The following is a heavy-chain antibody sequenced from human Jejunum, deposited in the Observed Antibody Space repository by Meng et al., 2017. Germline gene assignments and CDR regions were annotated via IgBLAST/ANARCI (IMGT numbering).Heavy chain of an antibody. V-gene: IGHV2-5*02. D-gene: IGHD6-13*01. CDR2: IYWDDDK. J-gene: IGHJ6*02. CDR1: GFSLSTSGTS. CDR3: KYSAAIEGSSWPPTYYPSYYGVDV. Sequence: SGPTLVKPTQTLTLTCSFSGFSLSTSGTSVGWIRQPPGKALEWVALIYWDDDKRYSPSLENRLTITKDTSKNQVVLTLTNMDPVDTATYYCKYSAAIEGSSWPPTYYPSYYGVDVWGQGTTVTVSS.